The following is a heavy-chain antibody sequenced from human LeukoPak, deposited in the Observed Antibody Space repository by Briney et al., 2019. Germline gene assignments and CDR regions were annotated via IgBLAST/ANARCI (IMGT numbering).Heavy chain of an antibody. Sequence: GGSLRLSCAASGFTFSSYSMNWVRQAPGKGLEWVSSISSSSSYIYYADSVKGRFTISRDNAKNSLYLQMNSLRAEDTAVYYCARDARPPYYYDSSGYYGNDYWGQGTLVTVSS. D-gene: IGHD3-22*01. CDR2: ISSSSSYI. CDR1: GFTFSSYS. J-gene: IGHJ4*02. V-gene: IGHV3-21*01. CDR3: ARDARPPYYYDSSGYYGNDY.